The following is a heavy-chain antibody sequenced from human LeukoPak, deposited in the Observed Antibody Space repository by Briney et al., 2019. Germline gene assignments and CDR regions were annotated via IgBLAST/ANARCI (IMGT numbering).Heavy chain of an antibody. CDR3: ARERNLEIPVAGTIFDY. J-gene: IGHJ4*02. V-gene: IGHV3-66*01. Sequence: GGSLRLSCAASGFTVSSKYMSWVRQAPGKGLEWVSVIYSGDATYYADSVKGRFTISRDNSKNTLYLQMSSLRAEDTAVYYCARERNLEIPVAGTIFDYWGQGTLVTVAS. CDR1: GFTVSSKY. CDR2: IYSGDAT. D-gene: IGHD6-19*01.